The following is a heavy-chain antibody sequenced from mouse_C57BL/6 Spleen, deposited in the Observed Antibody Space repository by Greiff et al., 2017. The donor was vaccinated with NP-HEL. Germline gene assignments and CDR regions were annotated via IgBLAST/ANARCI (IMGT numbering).Heavy chain of an antibody. CDR1: GYSFTGYF. Sequence: EVKLQESGPELVKPGDSVKISCKASGYSFTGYFMNWVMQSHGKSLEWIGRINPYNGDTFYNQKFKSKATLTVDKSSSTAHMELRSLTSEDSAVYYCAREDYYGQTRYFDVWGTGTTVTVSS. D-gene: IGHD1-2*01. J-gene: IGHJ1*03. V-gene: IGHV1-20*01. CDR3: AREDYYGQTRYFDV. CDR2: INPYNGDT.